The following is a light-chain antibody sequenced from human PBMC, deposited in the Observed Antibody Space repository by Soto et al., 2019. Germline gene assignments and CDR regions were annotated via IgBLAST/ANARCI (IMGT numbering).Light chain of an antibody. Sequence: QSALTQPPSASGSPGQSVTISCTGTSSDVGGYNYVSWYQQHPGIAPTLMIYEVSKRPSGVPDRFSGSKSGNTASLTVSGLQAEDEADYYCSSYAGSKGVFGGGTKLTVL. CDR3: SSYAGSKGV. V-gene: IGLV2-8*01. J-gene: IGLJ2*01. CDR2: EVS. CDR1: SSDVGGYNY.